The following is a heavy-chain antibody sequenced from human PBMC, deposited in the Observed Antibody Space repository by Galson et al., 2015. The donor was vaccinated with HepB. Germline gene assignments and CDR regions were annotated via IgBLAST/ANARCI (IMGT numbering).Heavy chain of an antibody. CDR2: IDWDDDK. D-gene: IGHD3-22*01. CDR3: ARSYYDSSGYYNFDY. Sequence: PALVKPTQTLTLTCTFSGFSLSTSGMCVSWIRQPPGKALEWLARIDWDDDKYYSTSLKTRLTISKDTSKNQVVLTMTNMDPVDTATYYCARSYYDSSGYYNFDYWGQGTLVTVSS. CDR1: GFSLSTSGMC. V-gene: IGHV2-70*11. J-gene: IGHJ4*02.